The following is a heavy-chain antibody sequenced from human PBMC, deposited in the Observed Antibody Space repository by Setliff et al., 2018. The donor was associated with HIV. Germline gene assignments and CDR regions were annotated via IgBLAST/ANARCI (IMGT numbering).Heavy chain of an antibody. V-gene: IGHV4-4*07. CDR2: IYTRGNT. CDR3: TRDLWGDDYYYNNMDV. D-gene: IGHD2-21*02. Sequence: SETLSLPCSVSGASITSHNWSWIRQAAGKGLEWIGRIYTRGNTNYNPSLRSRVTMSVDTSKNQFSLKVTSVTAADTAVYYCTRDLWGDDYYYNNMDVWGKGTTVTVSS. J-gene: IGHJ6*03. CDR1: GASITSHN.